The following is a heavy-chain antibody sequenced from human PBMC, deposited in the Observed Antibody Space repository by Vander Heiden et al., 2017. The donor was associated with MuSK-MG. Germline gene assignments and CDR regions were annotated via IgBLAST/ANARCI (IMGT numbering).Heavy chain of an antibody. D-gene: IGHD2-15*01. CDR2: ISGSASTA. V-gene: IGHV3-23*01. J-gene: IGHJ4*02. CDR3: VKDLGYPAYAFEY. Sequence: EVQLLESGGGLVQPGGSLRLSCAASGFTFSTYAMPWVRQAPVKGLEWVSGISGSASTAYYADSVKGRFTISRDNSKNKVSLAMNSLRAEDTAVYYCVKDLGYPAYAFEYWGPGTRVSVSS. CDR1: GFTFSTYA.